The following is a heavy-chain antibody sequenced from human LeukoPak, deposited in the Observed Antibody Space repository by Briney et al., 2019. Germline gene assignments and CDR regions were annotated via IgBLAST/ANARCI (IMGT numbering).Heavy chain of an antibody. CDR2: VSGSGGST. V-gene: IGHV3-23*01. D-gene: IGHD2-15*01. CDR3: AKRSCSGGSCYALDS. J-gene: IGHJ4*02. Sequence: GGSLRLSCAASGFTFSSYAMSWVRQAPGKGLERVSAVSGSGGSTYYADSVKGRFTISRDNSKNTLYLQMNSLRAEDTAVYYCAKRSCSGGSCYALDSWGQGTLVSVSS. CDR1: GFTFSSYA.